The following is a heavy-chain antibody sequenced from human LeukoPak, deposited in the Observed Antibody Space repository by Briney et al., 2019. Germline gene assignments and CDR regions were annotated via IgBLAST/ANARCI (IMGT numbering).Heavy chain of an antibody. V-gene: IGHV1-46*01. CDR3: AKYGLDSSSWYTIASAFDI. CDR2: INPSGGST. Sequence: GASVKVSCKASGYTFTSYYMHWVRQAPGQGLEWMGIINPSGGSTSYAQKFQGRVTMTRDMSTSTVYMELSSLRSEDTAVYYCAKYGLDSSSWYTIASAFDIWGQGTMVTVSS. J-gene: IGHJ3*02. D-gene: IGHD6-13*01. CDR1: GYTFTSYY.